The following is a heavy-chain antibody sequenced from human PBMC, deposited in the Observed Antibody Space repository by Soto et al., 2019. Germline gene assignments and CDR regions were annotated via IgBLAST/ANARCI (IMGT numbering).Heavy chain of an antibody. CDR3: AKDRARSYYGMDV. V-gene: IGHV3-30*18. Sequence: GRSLRLSCAASGFTFSSYGMHWVRQAPGKGLEWVAVISYDGSNKYYADSVKGRFTISRDNSKNTLYLQMNSLRAEDTAVYYCAKDRARSYYGMDVWGQGTTVTVSS. J-gene: IGHJ6*02. CDR2: ISYDGSNK. CDR1: GFTFSSYG.